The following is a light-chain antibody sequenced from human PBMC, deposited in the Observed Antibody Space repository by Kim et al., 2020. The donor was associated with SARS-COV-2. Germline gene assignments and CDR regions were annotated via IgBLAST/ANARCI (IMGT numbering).Light chain of an antibody. CDR3: LQYNSYPLT. CDR2: DAS. CDR1: QSISNC. V-gene: IGKV1-5*01. J-gene: IGKJ4*01. Sequence: ASVGDRVTITCRASQSISNCFAWYQQNPGKAPKRLIYDASSLGSGVPSRFSGSGSGTEFTLAISSLQSDDFATYYCLQYNSYPLTFGGGTKVDIK.